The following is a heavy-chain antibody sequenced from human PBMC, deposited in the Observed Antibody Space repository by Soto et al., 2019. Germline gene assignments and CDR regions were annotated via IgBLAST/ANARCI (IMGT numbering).Heavy chain of an antibody. CDR2: ISCDVSNK. Sequence: QVQLVESGGGVVQPGRSLRLSCAASGFTFSSYAMHWVRQAPGKGLEWVAFISCDVSNKYYADSVKGRFTISRDNSKNTLYLQMNSLRAEDTAVYYCARDLGSSWYVKWFDPWGQGTLVTVSS. CDR3: ARDLGSSWYVKWFDP. V-gene: IGHV3-30-3*01. D-gene: IGHD6-13*01. CDR1: GFTFSSYA. J-gene: IGHJ5*02.